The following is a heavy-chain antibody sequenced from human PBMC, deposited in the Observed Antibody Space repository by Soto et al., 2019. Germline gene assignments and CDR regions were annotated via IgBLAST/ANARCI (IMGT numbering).Heavy chain of an antibody. J-gene: IGHJ6*02. CDR1: GFTFSSYA. CDR3: AKDTRDYDFWSGYYNYGMDV. V-gene: IGHV3-23*01. D-gene: IGHD3-3*01. CDR2: ISGSGGST. Sequence: GGSLRLCCAASGFTFSSYAMSWVRQAPGKGLEWVSAISGSGGSTYYADSVKGRFTISRDNSKNTLYLQMNSLRAEDTAVYYCAKDTRDYDFWSGYYNYGMDVWGQGTTVTVSS.